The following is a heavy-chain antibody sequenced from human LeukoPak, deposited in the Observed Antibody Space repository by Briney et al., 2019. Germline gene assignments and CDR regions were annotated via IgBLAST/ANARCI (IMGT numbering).Heavy chain of an antibody. CDR1: GFTFSSFW. CDR3: ARGGSGSGYHYYYYYMDV. J-gene: IGHJ6*03. V-gene: IGHV3-74*01. CDR2: INSDGIRT. D-gene: IGHD3-22*01. Sequence: GGSLRLSCAASGFTFSSFWMYWVRQAPGKGLLWVARINSDGIRTSHADSVQGRFPISRDNANKTLYLQMNSRRVEGTAVYDCARGGSGSGYHYYYYYMDVWGKGTTVTISS.